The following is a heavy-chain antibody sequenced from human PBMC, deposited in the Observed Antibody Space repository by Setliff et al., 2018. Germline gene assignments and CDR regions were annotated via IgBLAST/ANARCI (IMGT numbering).Heavy chain of an antibody. Sequence: SETLSLTCTVSGVPVSSSSYYWVWIRQPPGKGLEWIGNIFYSGSTYYNPSLKSRVTISIDTSKNQFSLKLSSVTAADTAVYFCASTTYGYSYDYWGQGTLVTVSS. CDR1: GVPVSSSSYY. V-gene: IGHV4-39*07. CDR3: ASTTYGYSYDY. CDR2: IFYSGST. D-gene: IGHD5-18*01. J-gene: IGHJ4*02.